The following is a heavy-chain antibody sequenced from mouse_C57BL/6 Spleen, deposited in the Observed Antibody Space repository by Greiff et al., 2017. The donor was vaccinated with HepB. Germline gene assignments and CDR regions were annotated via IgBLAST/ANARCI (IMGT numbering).Heavy chain of an antibody. CDR3: TGGIYYYGSSSAWFAY. J-gene: IGHJ3*01. Sequence: EVQLVESGGGLVQPGGSMKLSCAASGFTFSDAWMDWVRQSPEKGLEWVAEIRNKANNHATYYAESVKGRFTISRDDSKSSVYLQMNSLRAEDTGIYYCTGGIYYYGSSSAWFAYWGQGTLVTVSA. CDR2: IRNKANNHAT. V-gene: IGHV6-6*01. CDR1: GFTFSDAW. D-gene: IGHD1-1*01.